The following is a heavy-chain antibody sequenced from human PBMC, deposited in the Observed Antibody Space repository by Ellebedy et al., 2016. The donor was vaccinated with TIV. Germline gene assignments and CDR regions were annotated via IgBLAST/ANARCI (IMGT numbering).Heavy chain of an antibody. CDR2: IVGSGA. CDR1: GFTFNSYA. Sequence: PGGSLRLSCAASGFTFNSYAMHWVRQAPGKGLEWVSGIVGSGAEKYADSVKGRFTISRDNSKRTVDLQMRSVRAEDTAVYFCAKDRTSGDGYWVFDSWGQGTMVSVSS. CDR3: AKDRTSGDGYWVFDS. V-gene: IGHV3-23*01. D-gene: IGHD2-21*02. J-gene: IGHJ4*02.